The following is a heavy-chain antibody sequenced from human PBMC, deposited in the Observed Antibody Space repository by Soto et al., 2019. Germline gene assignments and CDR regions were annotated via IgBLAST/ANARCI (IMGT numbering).Heavy chain of an antibody. Sequence: GGSLRLSCAASGFTFSDHYMDWVRQAPGKGLEWVGRTRDKANSYTTEYAASVKGRFSISRDDSKNSLYLQMNSLKNEDTAVYYCVRGSQTKRDFDCWGQGTLVTVSS. CDR2: TRDKANSYTT. J-gene: IGHJ4*02. CDR1: GFTFSDHY. V-gene: IGHV3-72*01. CDR3: VRGSQTKRDFDC.